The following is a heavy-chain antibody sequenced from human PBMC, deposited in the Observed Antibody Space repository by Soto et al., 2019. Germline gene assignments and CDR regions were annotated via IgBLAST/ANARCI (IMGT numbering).Heavy chain of an antibody. CDR3: ARDGRKEWLSTADASDV. D-gene: IGHD3-3*01. J-gene: IGHJ3*01. V-gene: IGHV4-31*03. CDR2: SYYRGTT. CDR1: GASVSSGGYH. Sequence: QVQLQESGPGLVKASQTLFLTCTVSGASVSSGGYHWTWIRQHPGKGLEWIGYSYYRGTTSYNPSLRSRVSISVDTSRNKFYLKLTSMTAADTAVYYCARDGRKEWLSTADASDVWGQGTKVTVSS.